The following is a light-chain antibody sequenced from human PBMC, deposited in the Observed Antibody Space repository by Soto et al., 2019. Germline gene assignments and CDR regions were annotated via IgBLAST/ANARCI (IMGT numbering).Light chain of an antibody. J-gene: IGLJ2*01. Sequence: QSVLTQPPSASGTPGQRVTISCSGSSSNIGSNYVYWYQQLPGTAPKLLIYRHNQRPSGVPDRFSASKSGTSASLAISGLRSEDEADYYCAAWDDSLSGVVFGGGTKLTVL. CDR3: AAWDDSLSGVV. CDR2: RHN. V-gene: IGLV1-47*01. CDR1: SSNIGSNY.